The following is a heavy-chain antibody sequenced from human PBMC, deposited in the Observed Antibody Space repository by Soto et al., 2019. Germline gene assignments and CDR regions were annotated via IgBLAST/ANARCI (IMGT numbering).Heavy chain of an antibody. CDR3: ARIRSSGWYLTLAFDI. D-gene: IGHD6-19*01. CDR1: EFSLSNARMG. CDR2: IFSNDEK. J-gene: IGHJ3*02. V-gene: IGHV2-26*01. Sequence: QVTLKESGPVLAKPTETLTLTCTVSEFSLSNARMGVSWIRQPPGKALEWLAHIFSNDEKSYSTSLKSRLTISKDTSKSQVVLTMTNMDPVDTATYYCARIRSSGWYLTLAFDIWGQGTMVTVSS.